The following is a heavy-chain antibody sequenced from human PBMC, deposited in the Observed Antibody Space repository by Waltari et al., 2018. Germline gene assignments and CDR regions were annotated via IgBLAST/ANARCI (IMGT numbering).Heavy chain of an antibody. D-gene: IGHD2-21*02. J-gene: IGHJ3*02. V-gene: IGHV4-30-4*08. CDR3: ARVGDFDAFDX. Sequence: QVQLQESGPGXVKPSQTLSLTCTLSGASISSGDYYWSWIRQPPGTGLEWIGYIYYSGSTYYNPSLKXRITISVDTSKNQFFLXVSSVTATDTAVYYCARVGDFDAFDXWXQGTMVTVSS. CDR1: GASISSGDYY. CDR2: IYYSGST.